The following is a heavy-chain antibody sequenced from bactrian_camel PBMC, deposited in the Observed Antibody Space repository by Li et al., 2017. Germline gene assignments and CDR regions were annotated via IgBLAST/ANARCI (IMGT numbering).Heavy chain of an antibody. Sequence: VQLVESGGGLVQPGGSLRLSCVASGFTLRIADMSWIRQAPGKGLEWVSGINSHTDDSTVYAESVKGRFTISIDNAKTTLYLQMNSLKSEDTALYYCTMFDYWGQGTQVTVS. D-gene: IGHD4*01. CDR1: GFTLRIAD. CDR3: TMFDY. V-gene: IGHV3S40*01. J-gene: IGHJ4*01. CDR2: INSHTDDST.